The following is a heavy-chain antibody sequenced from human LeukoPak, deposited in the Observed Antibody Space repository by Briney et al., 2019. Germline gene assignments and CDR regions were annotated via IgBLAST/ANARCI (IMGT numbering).Heavy chain of an antibody. D-gene: IGHD2-2*02. CDR1: GFTFSSYA. Sequence: GGSLRLPCAASGFTFSSYAMSWVRQAPGKGLEWVSAMSGSGGSTYYADSVKGRFTISRDNSKNTLYLQMNSLRDEDTAVYYCARKTTSYTPPDYWGQGTLVTVSS. CDR2: MSGSGGST. V-gene: IGHV3-23*01. J-gene: IGHJ4*02. CDR3: ARKTTSYTPPDY.